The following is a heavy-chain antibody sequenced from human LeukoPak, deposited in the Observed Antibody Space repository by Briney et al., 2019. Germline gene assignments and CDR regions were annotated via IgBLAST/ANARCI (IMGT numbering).Heavy chain of an antibody. V-gene: IGHV4-39*07. J-gene: IGHJ4*02. CDR1: GGSISSSSYY. Sequence: SETLSLTCTVSGGSISSSSYYWGWIRQPPGKGLEWIGSIYYSGSTYYNPSLKSRVTISVDTSKNQFSLKLSSVTAADTAVYYCARVPEDVRYSSSWPSFDYWGQGTLVTVSS. D-gene: IGHD6-13*01. CDR2: IYYSGST. CDR3: ARVPEDVRYSSSWPSFDY.